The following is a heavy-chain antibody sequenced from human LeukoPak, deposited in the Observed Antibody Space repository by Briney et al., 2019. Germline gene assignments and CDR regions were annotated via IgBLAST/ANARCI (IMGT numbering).Heavy chain of an antibody. CDR2: VENNGNEK. D-gene: IGHD3-3*01. V-gene: IGHV3-30*02. J-gene: IGHJ4*02. Sequence: GGSLRLSCAASGFTFSINNMHWVRQAPGKGLEWVAVVENNGNEKYADSVRGRFTVSRDNSRNTLYLQMNSLRNEDTAVYYCAKDFRWSFDYWGQGSLVTVSS. CDR1: GFTFSINN. CDR3: AKDFRWSFDY.